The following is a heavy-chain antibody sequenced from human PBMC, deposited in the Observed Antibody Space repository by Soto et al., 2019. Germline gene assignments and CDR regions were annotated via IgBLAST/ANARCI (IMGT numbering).Heavy chain of an antibody. CDR2: IYYSGST. D-gene: IGHD6-13*01. J-gene: IGHJ4*02. V-gene: IGHV4-39*01. CDR1: GGSISSSSYY. CDR3: ARLEGYSSSWYSQIDY. Sequence: SETLSLTCTVSGGSISSSSYYWGWIRQPPGKGLEWIGSIYYSGSTYYNPSLKSRVTISVDTSKNQFSLKLSSVTAADTAVYYCARLEGYSSSWYSQIDYWGQGTLVTVSS.